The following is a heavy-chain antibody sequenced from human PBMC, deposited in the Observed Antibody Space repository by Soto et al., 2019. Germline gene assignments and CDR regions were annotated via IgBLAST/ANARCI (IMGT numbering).Heavy chain of an antibody. V-gene: IGHV4-61*08. J-gene: IGHJ6*03. CDR1: GGSISSGGYY. CDR2: IYYSGST. Sequence: SETLSLTCTVSGGSISSGGYYWSWIRQHPGKGLEWIGYIYYSGSTNYNPSLKSRVTISVDTSKNQFSLKLSSVTAADTAVYYCAGSNYLYYYYYMDVWGKGTTVTVSS. D-gene: IGHD4-4*01. CDR3: AGSNYLYYYYYMDV.